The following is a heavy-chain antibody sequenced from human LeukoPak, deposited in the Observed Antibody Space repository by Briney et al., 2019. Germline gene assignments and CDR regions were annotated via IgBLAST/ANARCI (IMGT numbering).Heavy chain of an antibody. CDR3: GRSTYSGSYLY. J-gene: IGHJ4*02. Sequence: GGSLPLSCAASGFTFSTYWMHWVRQAPGKGLVGVSRSNSDGSSKSYADSVKGQFTISRDNAKNTLYLQMNSLRAEDTAVYYCGRSTYSGSYLYWGQGILVTVSS. CDR2: SNSDGSSK. CDR1: GFTFSTYW. D-gene: IGHD1-26*01. V-gene: IGHV3-74*01.